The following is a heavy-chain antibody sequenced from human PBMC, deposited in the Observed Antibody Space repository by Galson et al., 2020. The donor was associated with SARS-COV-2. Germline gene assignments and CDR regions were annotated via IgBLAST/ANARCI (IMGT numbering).Heavy chain of an antibody. CDR2: IYDSVTT. D-gene: IGHD1-1*01. J-gene: IGHJ4*02. CDR3: TTGAYSDIRGAEF. Sequence: ASVKVSCAVSGFTVTKNYMNWVRQAPGKGLEWVSIIYDSVTTFYAESVKGRFTISRDNSKNTLYLQMNSLRAEDTAIYYCTTGAYSDIRGAEFWGQGTLLTVSS. CDR1: GFTVTKNY. V-gene: IGHV3-53*01.